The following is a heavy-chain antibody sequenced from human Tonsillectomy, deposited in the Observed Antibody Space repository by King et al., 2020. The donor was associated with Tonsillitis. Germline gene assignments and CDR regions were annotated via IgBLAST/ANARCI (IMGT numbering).Heavy chain of an antibody. Sequence: QLQESGPGLVKPSETLSLTCAVSGYSISSGYYWGWIRQPPGKGLEWIGSIYNSGRTYYNPSLQSGVTISVDTSKNQLSLKLSSVTAADTAVYYCAREGNNWFDPWGQGTLVTVSS. CDR3: AREGNNWFDP. CDR1: GYSISSGYY. J-gene: IGHJ5*02. CDR2: IYNSGRT. V-gene: IGHV4-38-2*02.